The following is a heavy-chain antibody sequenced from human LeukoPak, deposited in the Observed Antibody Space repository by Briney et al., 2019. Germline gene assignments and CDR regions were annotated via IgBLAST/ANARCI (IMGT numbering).Heavy chain of an antibody. CDR3: ARDNSRIAAAGSGGLFDY. J-gene: IGHJ4*02. CDR1: GLTLTSYG. CDR2: IRYDGSNK. Sequence: GGSLRHSCAPSGLTLTSYGMHWVRQAPGKGPEWAPVIRYDGSNKYYADSVTGRFTICRDNSKNTLYLQMNSLRAEDTAVYYCARDNSRIAAAGSGGLFDYWGQGTLVTVPS. D-gene: IGHD6-13*01. V-gene: IGHV3-33*01.